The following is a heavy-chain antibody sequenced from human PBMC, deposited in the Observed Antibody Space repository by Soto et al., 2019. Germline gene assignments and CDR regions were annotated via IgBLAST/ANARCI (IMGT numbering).Heavy chain of an antibody. CDR2: FDPEDGET. Sequence: ASVKVSCKVSGYTLTELSIHWVRQAPGKGLEWMGGFDPEDGETIYAQKFQGRVTMTEDTSTDTAYMELSSLRSEDTVLYYCATVYSSALGDAFDIWGQGTMVTVSS. D-gene: IGHD6-19*01. CDR3: ATVYSSALGDAFDI. J-gene: IGHJ3*02. CDR1: GYTLTELS. V-gene: IGHV1-24*01.